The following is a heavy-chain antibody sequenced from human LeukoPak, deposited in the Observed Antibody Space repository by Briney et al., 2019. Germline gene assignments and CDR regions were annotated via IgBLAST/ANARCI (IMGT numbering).Heavy chain of an antibody. Sequence: ASVKVSCKASGYTFTGYYMHWVRQAPGQGPEWMGWINPNSGGTNYAQKFQGRVTMTRDTSISTAYMELSRLRSDDTAVYYCARSTSGSYYWFDPWGQGTLVTVSS. V-gene: IGHV1-2*02. D-gene: IGHD1-26*01. CDR1: GYTFTGYY. CDR2: INPNSGGT. J-gene: IGHJ5*02. CDR3: ARSTSGSYYWFDP.